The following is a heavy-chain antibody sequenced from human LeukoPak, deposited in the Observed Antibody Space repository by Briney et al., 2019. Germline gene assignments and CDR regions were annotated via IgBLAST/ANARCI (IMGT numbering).Heavy chain of an antibody. Sequence: KPSETLSLTCTVSGGSISSCYWSWIRQPPGKGLEWIGYIYYSGSTNYNPSLKSRVTISVDTSKNQFSLKLSSVTAADTAVYYCARKRIAAAGTPEYYFDYWGQGTLVTVSS. CDR3: ARKRIAAAGTPEYYFDY. J-gene: IGHJ4*02. CDR2: IYYSGST. V-gene: IGHV4-59*08. D-gene: IGHD6-13*01. CDR1: GGSISSCY.